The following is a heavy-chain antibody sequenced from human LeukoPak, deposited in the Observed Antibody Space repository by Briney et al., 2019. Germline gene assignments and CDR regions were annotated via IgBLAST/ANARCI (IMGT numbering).Heavy chain of an antibody. CDR1: GFTFSSHR. CDR3: ARDSTGWQADSFDI. J-gene: IGHJ3*02. D-gene: IGHD2-8*02. Sequence: GGSLRLSCVASGFTFSSHRMSWVRQAPGKGLEWVADIKQDGSEHNYVDSVGGRFTISRDNGKNSLYLQMNSLRVEDTAVYFCARDSTGWQADSFDIWGQGTMVTVSS. V-gene: IGHV3-7*01. CDR2: IKQDGSEH.